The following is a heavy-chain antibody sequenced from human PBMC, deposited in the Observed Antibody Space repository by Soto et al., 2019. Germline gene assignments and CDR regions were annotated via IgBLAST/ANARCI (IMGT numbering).Heavy chain of an antibody. D-gene: IGHD2-2*02. J-gene: IGHJ6*02. CDR3: ARHDCSSTRCYNFGMDV. V-gene: IGHV5-10-1*01. Sequence: SGESLKISCKGSGYSFTNYWISWARQMPGKGLEWMGRIDPSDSYIKYSPSFQGHVTISADNSISTAYLQWSSLKASDTAMYYCARHDCSSTRCYNFGMDVWGQGTTVTVSS. CDR1: GYSFTNYW. CDR2: IDPSDSYI.